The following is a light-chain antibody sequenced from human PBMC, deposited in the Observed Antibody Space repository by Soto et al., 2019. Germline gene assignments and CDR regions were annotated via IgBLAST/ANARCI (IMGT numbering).Light chain of an antibody. J-gene: IGKJ2*01. CDR1: QSVLYSSNNKNY. CDR2: WAS. CDR3: QQYYNTPSYT. V-gene: IGKV4-1*01. Sequence: DIVMTQSPDSLAVSLGERATINCKSSQSVLYSSNNKNYLAWYQQKPGQPPKLLIYWASTRESVVPDRFSGSGSGTDFTLTISSLQAEDVAVYYCQQYYNTPSYTFGQGTKLEIK.